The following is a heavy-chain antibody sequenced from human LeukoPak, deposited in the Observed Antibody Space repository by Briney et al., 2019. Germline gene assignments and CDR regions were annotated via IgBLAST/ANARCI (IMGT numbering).Heavy chain of an antibody. J-gene: IGHJ4*02. Sequence: SETLSLTCTVSGGSISSYYWSWIRQPPGKGLEWLGYIYYSGSTNYNPSLKSRVTISVDTSKNQFPLKLSSVTAADTAVYYCARDNDSSDPPHFDYWGQGTLVTVSS. CDR1: GGSISSYY. CDR3: ARDNDSSDPPHFDY. D-gene: IGHD3-16*01. V-gene: IGHV4-59*01. CDR2: IYYSGST.